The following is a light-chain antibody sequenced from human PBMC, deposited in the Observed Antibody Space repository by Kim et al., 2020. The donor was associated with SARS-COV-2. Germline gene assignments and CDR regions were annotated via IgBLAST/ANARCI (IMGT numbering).Light chain of an antibody. CDR2: YDS. Sequence: APGKKAGSTCGGNNIGNKSVHWYQQKPGQAPVLVIYYDSDRPSGIPERFSGSNSGNTATLTISRVEAGDEADYYCQVWDSSLSEVFGGGTQLTVL. CDR1: NIGNKS. J-gene: IGLJ3*02. V-gene: IGLV3-21*04. CDR3: QVWDSSLSEV.